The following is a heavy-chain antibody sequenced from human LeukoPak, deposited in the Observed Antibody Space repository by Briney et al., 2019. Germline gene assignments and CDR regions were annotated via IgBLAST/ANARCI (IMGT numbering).Heavy chain of an antibody. CDR3: ARDLGITMVRGVY. J-gene: IGHJ4*02. Sequence: ASVNVSCKASGYTFTGYYMHWVRQAPGQGLEWMGWINPNSGGTNYAQKFQGRVTMTRDTSISTAYMELSRLRSDDTAVYYCARDLGITMVRGVYWGQGTLVTVSS. V-gene: IGHV1-2*02. CDR2: INPNSGGT. CDR1: GYTFTGYY. D-gene: IGHD3-10*01.